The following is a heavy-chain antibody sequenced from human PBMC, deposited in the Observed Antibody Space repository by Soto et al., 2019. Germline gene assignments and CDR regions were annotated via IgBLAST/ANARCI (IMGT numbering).Heavy chain of an antibody. CDR2: INHSGST. V-gene: IGHV4-34*01. Sequence: SETLSLTCAVHGGSLSGFYWSWVRQPPGKGLEWIGEINHSGSTNYNPSLKSRVTISVDTSKNQFSLKLSSVSAADTAVYFCARGDYEFDYWGQGTLVTVSS. CDR3: ARGDYEFDY. D-gene: IGHD4-17*01. J-gene: IGHJ4*02. CDR1: GGSLSGFY.